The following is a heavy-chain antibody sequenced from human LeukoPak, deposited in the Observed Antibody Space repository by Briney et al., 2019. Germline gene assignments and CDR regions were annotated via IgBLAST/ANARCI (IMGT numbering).Heavy chain of an antibody. CDR2: TYYRYKWYN. V-gene: IGHV6-1*01. CDR3: ARDFGTTGWHTFDY. J-gene: IGHJ4*02. Sequence: SQTLSLTCVVSGDSVSSKNGAWNWIRQYPSSGLEWLGRTYYRYKWYNDYAESMEGRMTISQDTSQNQYPLHLNSVTPDDTAVYYCARDFGTTGWHTFDYWGQGTLVTVSS. CDR1: GDSVSSKNGA. D-gene: IGHD6-19*01.